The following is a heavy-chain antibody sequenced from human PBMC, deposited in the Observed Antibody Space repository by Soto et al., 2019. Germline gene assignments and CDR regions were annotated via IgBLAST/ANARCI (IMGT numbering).Heavy chain of an antibody. D-gene: IGHD5-12*01. Sequence: QVQLVESGGGVVQPGRSLRLSCAASGFTFSYYAMYWVRQAPGKGLEWVAFISDDGTNKYYTDPVKGRFTISRDNSKNTLYLQMSSLGVDDTAVYYCARGGTSGYEPFGSWGQGTLVTVSS. CDR1: GFTFSYYA. J-gene: IGHJ5*02. CDR3: ARGGTSGYEPFGS. CDR2: ISDDGTNK. V-gene: IGHV3-30*10.